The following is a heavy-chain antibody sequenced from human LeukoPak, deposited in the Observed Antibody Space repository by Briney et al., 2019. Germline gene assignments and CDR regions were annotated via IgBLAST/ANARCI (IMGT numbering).Heavy chain of an antibody. CDR3: ARVWHGDYSDY. J-gene: IGHJ4*02. Sequence: GGSLRLSCAASGFTFSSYSMNWVRQAPGKGLEWVSSISRSSSYIYYADSVKGRFTIARDNAKNSLYLQMNSLRAEDTAVYYCARVWHGDYSDYWGQGTLVTVSS. CDR1: GFTFSSYS. CDR2: ISRSSSYI. V-gene: IGHV3-21*01. D-gene: IGHD4-17*01.